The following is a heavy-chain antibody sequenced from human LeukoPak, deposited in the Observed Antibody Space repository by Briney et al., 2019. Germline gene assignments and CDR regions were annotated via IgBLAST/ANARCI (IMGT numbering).Heavy chain of an antibody. J-gene: IGHJ4*02. V-gene: IGHV3-7*05. D-gene: IGHD6-6*01. CDR1: GFTFSTYW. CDR2: IKQDGSEI. CDR3: ERDWGTYSSSRGDY. Sequence: GGSLRLSCAASGFTFSTYWMSWVRQAPGKGLEWVANIKQDGSEISYVASVKGRFTISRDNAKNSLYLQMNSLRADDTAVYYCERDWGTYSSSRGDYWGQGILVTVSS.